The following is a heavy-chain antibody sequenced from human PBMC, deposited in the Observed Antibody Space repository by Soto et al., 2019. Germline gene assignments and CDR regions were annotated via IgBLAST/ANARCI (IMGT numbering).Heavy chain of an antibody. J-gene: IGHJ4*02. CDR3: AKYYDSSGVWDLDY. CDR1: GFSFSSYA. CDR2: ISGNDGRT. D-gene: IGHD3-22*01. Sequence: GGSLRLSCAASGFSFSSYAMSWVRQAPGKGLEWVSLISGNDGRTYYADSVKGRFTISRDNSKNTLDLQMNSLRAEDTAVYYCAKYYDSSGVWDLDYWGQGTLVTVSS. V-gene: IGHV3-23*01.